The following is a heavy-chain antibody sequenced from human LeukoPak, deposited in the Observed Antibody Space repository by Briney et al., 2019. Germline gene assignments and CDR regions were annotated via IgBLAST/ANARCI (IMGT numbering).Heavy chain of an antibody. D-gene: IGHD6-13*01. CDR3: ARDRSSSWYSSSWENWFDP. J-gene: IGHJ5*02. V-gene: IGHV1-2*02. Sequence: ASVKVSCKASGYTFTGYYMHWVRQAPGQGLEWMGWINPNSGGTNYAQKFQGRVTMTRDTSISTAYMELNRLRSDDTAVYYCARDRSSSWYSSSWENWFDPWGQGTLVTVSS. CDR2: INPNSGGT. CDR1: GYTFTGYY.